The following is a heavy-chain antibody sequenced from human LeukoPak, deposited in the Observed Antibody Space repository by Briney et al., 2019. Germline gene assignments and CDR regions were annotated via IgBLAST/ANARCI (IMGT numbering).Heavy chain of an antibody. CDR2: ISGSGGST. D-gene: IGHD5-18*01. CDR3: ATRGYTYGNFDY. J-gene: IGHJ4*02. V-gene: IGHV3-23*01. Sequence: GVSLRLSCAASGFSFSSYPMSWVRQAPGKGLEWVSAISGSGGSTYYADSVKGRFTISRDNSKKTLYLQMSSLRAEDTAVYYCATRGYTYGNFDYWGQGTLVTVSS. CDR1: GFSFSSYP.